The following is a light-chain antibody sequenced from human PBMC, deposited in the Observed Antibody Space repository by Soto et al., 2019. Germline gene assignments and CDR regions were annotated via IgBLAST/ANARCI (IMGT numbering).Light chain of an antibody. Sequence: QSVLTQPPSASGTAGQVVTISCSGGDSNIGSNSVYWYQQLPRMAPKLLIYYNNQRPSGVPDRFSGSRSGTSASLAIVGLRSDDEAVYYCAAGDASLSACVFGNGTKLTVL. V-gene: IGLV1-47*02. CDR3: AAGDASLSACV. CDR1: DSNIGSNS. CDR2: YNN. J-gene: IGLJ1*01.